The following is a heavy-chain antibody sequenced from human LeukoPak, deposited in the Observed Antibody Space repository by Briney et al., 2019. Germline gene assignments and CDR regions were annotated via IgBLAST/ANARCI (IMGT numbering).Heavy chain of an antibody. V-gene: IGHV3-48*01. Sequence: PGGSLRLSCAASGFTFSSYSMNWVRQAPGKGLEWISYISSSSSTIYYADSVKGRFTISRDNSKNTLYLQMNRLRADDTATYYCAKERTQTTSFDYWGQGTLVTVSS. CDR2: ISSSSSTI. J-gene: IGHJ4*02. CDR1: GFTFSSYS. D-gene: IGHD2/OR15-2a*01. CDR3: AKERTQTTSFDY.